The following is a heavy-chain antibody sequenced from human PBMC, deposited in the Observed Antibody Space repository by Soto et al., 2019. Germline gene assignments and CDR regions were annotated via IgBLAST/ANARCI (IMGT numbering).Heavy chain of an antibody. V-gene: IGHV1-3*01. J-gene: IGHJ5*02. CDR3: ARGRTPAVLGWFDP. CDR1: GYTFTSYA. CDR2: INAGNGNT. Sequence: ASVKVSCKASGYTFTSYAMHWVRQAPGQRLEWMGWINAGNGNTKYSQKFQGRVTITRDTSASTAYMELSSLRSEDTAVNYCARGRTPAVLGWFDPWGQGTLVTVSS. D-gene: IGHD6-25*01.